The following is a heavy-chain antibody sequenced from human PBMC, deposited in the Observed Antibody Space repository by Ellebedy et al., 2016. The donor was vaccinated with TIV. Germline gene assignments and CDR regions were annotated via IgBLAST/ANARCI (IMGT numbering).Heavy chain of an antibody. CDR2: INNDGSDT. CDR3: ARGAGGLDS. D-gene: IGHD2-8*02. V-gene: IGHV3-74*01. J-gene: IGHJ4*02. CDR1: GFTFNNYW. Sequence: GESLKISCAASGFTFNNYWMHWVRQAPGKGLVWVSHINNDGSDTSSADSVRGRFTISRDNTRNTVYLQMNSLRAEDTAIYYCARGAGGLDSWGQGTLVTVSS.